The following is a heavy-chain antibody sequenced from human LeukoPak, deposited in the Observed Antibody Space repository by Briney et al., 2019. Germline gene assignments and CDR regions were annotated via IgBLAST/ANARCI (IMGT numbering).Heavy chain of an antibody. CDR1: GGSFSGYY. V-gene: IGHV4-34*01. Sequence: SETLSLTCAVYGGSFSGYYWSWIRQPPGKGLEWIGEIYHSGSTNYNPSLKSRVTISVDKSKNQFSLKLSSVTAADTAVYYCAGSGYSYGYTHWGQGTLVTVSS. CDR2: IYHSGST. J-gene: IGHJ4*02. CDR3: AGSGYSYGYTH. D-gene: IGHD5-18*01.